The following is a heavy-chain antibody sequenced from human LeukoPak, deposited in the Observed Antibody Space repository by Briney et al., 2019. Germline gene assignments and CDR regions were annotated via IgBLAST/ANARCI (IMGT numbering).Heavy chain of an antibody. CDR2: INHSGST. CDR3: ARGQGWFWELLAPRYYYYYGMDV. D-gene: IGHD3-10*01. Sequence: SETLSLTCAVYGGSFSGYYWSWIRQPPGKGLEWIGEINHSGSTNYNPSLKSRVTISVDTSKNQFSLKLSSVTAADTAVYYCARGQGWFWELLAPRYYYYYGMDVWGKGTTVTVSS. V-gene: IGHV4-34*01. CDR1: GGSFSGYY. J-gene: IGHJ6*04.